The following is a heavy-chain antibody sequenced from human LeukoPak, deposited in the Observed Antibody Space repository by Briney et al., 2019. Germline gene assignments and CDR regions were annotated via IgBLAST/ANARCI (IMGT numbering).Heavy chain of an antibody. D-gene: IGHD5-24*01. CDR2: INPNSGGT. CDR3: ARVEMATVRAFDY. CDR1: GYTFTGYY. J-gene: IGHJ4*02. Sequence: ASVKVSCTASGYTFTGYYMHWVRQAPGQGLEWMGWINPNSGGTNYAQKFQGRVTMTRDTSISTAYMELSRLRSDDTAVYFCARVEMATVRAFDYWGQGTLVTVSS. V-gene: IGHV1-2*02.